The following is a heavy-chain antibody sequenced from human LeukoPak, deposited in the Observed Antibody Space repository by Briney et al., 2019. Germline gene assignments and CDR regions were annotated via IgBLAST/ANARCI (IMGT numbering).Heavy chain of an antibody. CDR2: ISAYNGNT. V-gene: IGHV1-18*01. D-gene: IGHD4-17*01. CDR3: ARDAVNYGDYGEYYFDY. CDR1: GYTFTSYG. Sequence: ASVKVSCKASGYTFTSYGISWVRQAPGQGLEWTGWISAYNGNTNYAQKLQGRVAMTTDTSTSTAYMELRSLRSDDTAVYYCARDAVNYGDYGEYYFDYWGQGTLVTVSS. J-gene: IGHJ4*02.